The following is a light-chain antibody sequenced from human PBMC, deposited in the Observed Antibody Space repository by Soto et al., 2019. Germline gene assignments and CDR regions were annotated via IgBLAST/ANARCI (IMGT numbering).Light chain of an antibody. CDR2: EVI. CDR1: SSDVGSYNL. CDR3: CSYAGSSTSYV. Sequence: QSVLTQPASVSGSPGQSITISCTGTSSDVGSYNLVSWYQQHPGKAPKLLIYEVIKRPSGVSNRFSGSKSGNTASLTISGLQAEDEADYSCCSYAGSSTSYVFGPGTKVTVL. V-gene: IGLV2-23*02. J-gene: IGLJ1*01.